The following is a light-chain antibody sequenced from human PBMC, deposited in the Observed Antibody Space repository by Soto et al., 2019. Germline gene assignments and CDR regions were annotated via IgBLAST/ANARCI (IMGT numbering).Light chain of an antibody. CDR2: GVS. J-gene: IGKJ3*01. CDR3: QQYGTSPLT. CDR1: QSVGSTY. V-gene: IGKV3-20*01. Sequence: EIVLTQSPGTRSLSPGERATLSCSASQSVGSTYLAWYQQKPGQAPKLLIYGVSSRATGIPDRFSGSGSGTDFTLTISRLEPEDFAVYYCQQYGTSPLTVGPGTKVDI.